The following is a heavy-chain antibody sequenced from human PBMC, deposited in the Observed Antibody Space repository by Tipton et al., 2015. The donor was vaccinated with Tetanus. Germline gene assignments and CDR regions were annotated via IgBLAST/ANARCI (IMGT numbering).Heavy chain of an antibody. J-gene: IGHJ5*02. V-gene: IGHV3-74*03. CDR3: ARALAVAGTGGFDP. CDR1: GFTFSNYW. D-gene: IGHD6-19*01. CDR2: ISGDGSRT. Sequence: GSLRLSCAASGFTFSNYWMHWVRQAPGKGLMWVSRISGDGSRTTYAASVKGRFTISRDNAKNTVYLQMNSLGAEDTAVYYCARALAVAGTGGFDPWGQGTLVTVSS.